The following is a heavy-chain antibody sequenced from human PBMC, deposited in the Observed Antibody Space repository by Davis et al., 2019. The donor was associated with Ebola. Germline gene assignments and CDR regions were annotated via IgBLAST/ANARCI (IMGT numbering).Heavy chain of an antibody. CDR1: GFTFGHYF. CDR3: ARAQLRATTFVRTGGMNV. Sequence: GGSLRLSCAASGFTFGHYFMSWIRQAPGKGLEWISYISAGGTIIYYADSVKGRFTISRDNAKNSLYLQMSSLRAEDAAVYYCARAQLRATTFVRTGGMNVWGQGTTVTVSS. D-gene: IGHD1-26*01. V-gene: IGHV3-11*01. J-gene: IGHJ6*02. CDR2: ISAGGTII.